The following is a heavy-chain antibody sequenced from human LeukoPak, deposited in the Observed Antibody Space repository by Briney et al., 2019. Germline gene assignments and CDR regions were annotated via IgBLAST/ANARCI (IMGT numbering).Heavy chain of an antibody. CDR3: ARQAPPYDSSGYFDY. CDR1: GYTFTGYY. J-gene: IGHJ4*02. CDR2: INPNRGGT. V-gene: IGHV1-2*02. Sequence: ASVKVSCKASGYTFTGYYMHWVRQAPGQGLEWMGWINPNRGGTNYAQKFQGRVTMTRDTSISTAYMELSRLRSDDTAVYYCARQAPPYDSSGYFDYWGQGTLVTVSS. D-gene: IGHD3-22*01.